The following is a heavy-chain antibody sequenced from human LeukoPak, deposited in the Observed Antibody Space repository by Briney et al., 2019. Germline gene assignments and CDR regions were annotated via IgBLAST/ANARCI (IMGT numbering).Heavy chain of an antibody. CDR1: GFTFSSYS. D-gene: IGHD2-15*01. CDR3: TRASRCSGGSCYTLDY. CDR2: IRSKAYGGTT. V-gene: IGHV3-49*04. Sequence: GGSLRLSCAASGFTFSSYSMNWVRQAPGKGLEWVGFIRSKAYGGTTEYAASVKGRFTISGDDSKSIAYLQMNSLKTEDTAVYYCTRASRCSGGSCYTLDYWGQGTLVTVSS. J-gene: IGHJ4*02.